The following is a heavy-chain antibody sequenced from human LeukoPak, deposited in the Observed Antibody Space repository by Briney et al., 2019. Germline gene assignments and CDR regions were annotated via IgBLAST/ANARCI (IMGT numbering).Heavy chain of an antibody. CDR3: ARAVGDYGDYPVNY. Sequence: ASVKVSCKASGYTFTSYGISWVRQAPGQGLEWMGWISAYNGNTNYAQKLQGRVTMTTDTSTSTAYMELRSLRSDDTAVYYGARAVGDYGDYPVNYWGQGTLVTVSS. CDR1: GYTFTSYG. V-gene: IGHV1-18*01. D-gene: IGHD4-17*01. J-gene: IGHJ4*02. CDR2: ISAYNGNT.